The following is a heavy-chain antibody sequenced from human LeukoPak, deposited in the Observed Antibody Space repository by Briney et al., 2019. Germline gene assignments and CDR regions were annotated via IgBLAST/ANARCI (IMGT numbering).Heavy chain of an antibody. J-gene: IGHJ4*02. Sequence: GRSLRLSCAASGFTFSSYAMHWVRQAPGKGLEYVSAISSNGGSTYYADSVKGRFTISRDNSKNTLYLQMSSLRAEDTAVYYCALSSGWSALYWGQGTLVTVSS. CDR2: ISSNGGST. CDR3: ALSSGWSALY. D-gene: IGHD6-19*01. V-gene: IGHV3-64D*09. CDR1: GFTFSSYA.